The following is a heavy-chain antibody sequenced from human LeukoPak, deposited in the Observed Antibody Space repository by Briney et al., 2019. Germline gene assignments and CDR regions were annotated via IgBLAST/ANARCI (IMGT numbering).Heavy chain of an antibody. CDR3: ARLANSDWGLGGAFDI. CDR1: GVSISSTNYY. D-gene: IGHD7-27*01. J-gene: IGHJ3*02. Sequence: SETLSLTCTVSGVSISSTNYYWAWIRQPPGKGLEWIASIYYSGSTYYNSSLKSRVTISVDTSKNQFSLKLSSVTAADTAVYYCARLANSDWGLGGAFDIWGQGTMVTVSS. V-gene: IGHV4-39*01. CDR2: IYYSGST.